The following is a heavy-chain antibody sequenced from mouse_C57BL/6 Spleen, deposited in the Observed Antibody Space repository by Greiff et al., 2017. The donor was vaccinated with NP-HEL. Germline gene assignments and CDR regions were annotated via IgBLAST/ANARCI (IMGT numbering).Heavy chain of an antibody. V-gene: IGHV4-1*01. CDR3: ARRRLLGAMDY. Sequence: EVQLQESGGGLVQPGGSLKLSCAASGIDFSRYWMRLVRRAPGTGLEWIGEINPDSSTINYAPSLKDKFIISRDNAKNTLYLQMSKVRSEDTALYYCARRRLLGAMDYWGQGTSVTVSS. J-gene: IGHJ4*01. CDR2: INPDSSTI. CDR1: GIDFSRYW. D-gene: IGHD2-3*01.